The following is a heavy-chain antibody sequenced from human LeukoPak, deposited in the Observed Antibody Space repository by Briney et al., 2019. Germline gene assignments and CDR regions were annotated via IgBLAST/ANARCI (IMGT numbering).Heavy chain of an antibody. V-gene: IGHV3-23*01. CDR1: GLTFSSNG. Sequence: GGSLRLSCAASGLTFSSNGMSWVRQAPGKGLEWVSTISGGGDYTYYADSVKGRFTISRDNSKNTLYLQMNSLRAEDTAVYYCAKVPYGSGTYGAFDSWGQGTLVTVSS. D-gene: IGHD3-10*01. CDR3: AKVPYGSGTYGAFDS. J-gene: IGHJ4*02. CDR2: ISGGGDYT.